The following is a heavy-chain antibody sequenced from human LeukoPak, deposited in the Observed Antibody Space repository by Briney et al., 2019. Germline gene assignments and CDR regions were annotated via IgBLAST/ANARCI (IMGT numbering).Heavy chain of an antibody. CDR3: ARDKGRGIAAAGNPGGFDY. D-gene: IGHD6-13*01. CDR2: ISAYNGNT. CDR1: GYTFTSYG. Sequence: ASVKVSCKASGYTFTSYGISWVRQAPGQGLEWMGWISAYNGNTNYAQKLQGRVTMTTDTSTSTAYMELRSLRSDDTAVYYCARDKGRGIAAAGNPGGFDYWGQGTLVTVSS. J-gene: IGHJ4*02. V-gene: IGHV1-18*01.